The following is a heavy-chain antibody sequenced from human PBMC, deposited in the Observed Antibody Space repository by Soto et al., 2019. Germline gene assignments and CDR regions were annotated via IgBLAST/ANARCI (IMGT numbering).Heavy chain of an antibody. CDR3: ASSLLVGYGLEGESD. CDR2: ISAYNGNT. CDR1: GYTFTSYG. Sequence: QVQLVQSGAEVKKPGASVKVTCKASGYTFTSYGISWVRQAPGQGLEWMGWISAYNGNTNCAQKLQGRVTMTTDTSTSTAYMELRSLRSDDTAVYYCASSLLVGYGLEGESDWGQGTLVTVSS. J-gene: IGHJ4*02. V-gene: IGHV1-18*01. D-gene: IGHD5-18*01.